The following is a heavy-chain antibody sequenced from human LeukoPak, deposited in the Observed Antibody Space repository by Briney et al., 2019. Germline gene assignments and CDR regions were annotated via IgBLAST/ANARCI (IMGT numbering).Heavy chain of an antibody. Sequence: PSQTLSLTCAVSGGSISSGGYSWSWIRQPPGKGLVWIGYIYHSGSTYYNPSLKSRVTISVDRSKNQFSLKLSSVTAADTAVYYCARGRKYYDSSGYYYIRSIYGDAFDIWGQGTMITVSS. CDR2: IYHSGST. D-gene: IGHD3-22*01. CDR3: ARGRKYYDSSGYYYIRSIYGDAFDI. CDR1: GGSISSGGYS. J-gene: IGHJ3*02. V-gene: IGHV4-30-2*01.